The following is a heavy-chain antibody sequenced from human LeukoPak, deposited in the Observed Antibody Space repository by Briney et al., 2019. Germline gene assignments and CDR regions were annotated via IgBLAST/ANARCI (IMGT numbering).Heavy chain of an antibody. CDR1: GFTFSSYA. CDR2: ISGSGGST. Sequence: PGGSLRLSCAASGFTFSSYAMSWVRQAPGKGLEWVSAISGSGGSTYYADSVKGRFTISRDNSKNTLYLQMNSLRAEDTAVYYCARAPSSGWYYFDYWGQGTLVTVSS. J-gene: IGHJ4*02. D-gene: IGHD6-19*01. V-gene: IGHV3-23*01. CDR3: ARAPSSGWYYFDY.